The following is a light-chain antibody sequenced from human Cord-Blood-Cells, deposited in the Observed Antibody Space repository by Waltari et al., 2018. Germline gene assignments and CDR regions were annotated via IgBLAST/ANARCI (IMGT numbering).Light chain of an antibody. Sequence: EIVLTQSPGTLSLSPGDRATLPRRASQSVSSSYLAWYQHKPGQAPRLLIYGASSRATGIPDRFSGSGSGTDFTLTISRLEPEDFAVYYCQQYGSSPPYTFGQGTKLEIK. V-gene: IGKV3-20*01. J-gene: IGKJ2*01. CDR3: QQYGSSPPYT. CDR1: QSVSSSY. CDR2: GAS.